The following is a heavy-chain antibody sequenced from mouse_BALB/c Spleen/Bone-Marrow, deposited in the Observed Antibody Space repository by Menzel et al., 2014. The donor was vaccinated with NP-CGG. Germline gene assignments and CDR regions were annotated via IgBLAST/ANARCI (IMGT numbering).Heavy chain of an antibody. CDR1: GFTFTDYY. J-gene: IGHJ1*01. CDR3: ARDENVGIYWYFQG. V-gene: IGHV7-3*02. Sequence: EVPGVESGGGLVQPGGSLRLSCETSGFTFTDYYMSWVRQPPGKALEWLGFIRNKAKGYTTDYSASVKGQFTISRDNSQSISYLQMNTLRAEDSATYYCARDENVGIYWYFQGWRAATTVTVSS. CDR2: IRNKAKGYTT.